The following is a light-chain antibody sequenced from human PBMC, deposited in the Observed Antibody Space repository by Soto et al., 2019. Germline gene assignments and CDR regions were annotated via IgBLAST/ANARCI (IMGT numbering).Light chain of an antibody. V-gene: IGKV3-11*01. J-gene: IGKJ1*01. CDR1: QAVNTR. Sequence: EAGFTQSPATLSSFPGDRVTLSCRASQAVNTRLAWYQHKPGQAPRLLIHLASNRAAGVPARFSGSGSGTDFTLTISNVEPEDFAVYYCHQRQSWPRTFGQGTKVDI. CDR3: HQRQSWPRT. CDR2: LAS.